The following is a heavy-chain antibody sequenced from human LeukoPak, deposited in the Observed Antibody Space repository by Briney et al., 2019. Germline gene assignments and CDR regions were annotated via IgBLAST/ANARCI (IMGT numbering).Heavy chain of an antibody. CDR1: GFTFSSYW. D-gene: IGHD3-3*01. J-gene: IGHJ5*02. CDR3: AREALRFPLFDP. CDR2: IVSDATTT. Sequence: PGGSLRLSCAASGFTFSSYWMHWVRHAPGKGLVWVPHIVSDATTTIYADSVKGRFTISRDNAKNTLYLQMNSLRAEDTAVYYCAREALRFPLFDPWGQGTLVTVSS. V-gene: IGHV3-74*01.